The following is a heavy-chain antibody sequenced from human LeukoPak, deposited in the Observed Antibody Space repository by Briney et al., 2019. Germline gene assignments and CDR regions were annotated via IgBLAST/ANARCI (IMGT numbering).Heavy chain of an antibody. CDR1: GYTFTGYY. J-gene: IGHJ3*02. V-gene: IGHV1-2*02. D-gene: IGHD3-22*01. CDR3: ARVFDSSGYYCPGCFDI. CDR2: INPNSGGT. Sequence: ASVKVSCKASGYTFTGYYMHWVRQAPGQGLEWMGWINPNSGGTNYAQKFQGRVTMTRETSISTAYMELSRLRSDDTAVYYCARVFDSSGYYCPGCFDIWGQGTMVTVSS.